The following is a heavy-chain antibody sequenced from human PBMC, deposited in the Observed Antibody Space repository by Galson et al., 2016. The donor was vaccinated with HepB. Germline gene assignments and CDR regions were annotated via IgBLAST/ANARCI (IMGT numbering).Heavy chain of an antibody. CDR3: ARDGLAVTSSFDSSGYYAFDY. V-gene: IGHV1-69*13. CDR1: GGSVSSYA. D-gene: IGHD3-22*01. Sequence: SVKVSCKASGGSVSSYAISWVRQAPGQGLEWMGGIIPIFGTANYAQNFQGRLTISADASRTTAYLELRSLTSEDTAVYFCARDGLAVTSSFDSSGYYAFDYWGQGTLVTVSS. J-gene: IGHJ4*02. CDR2: IIPIFGTA.